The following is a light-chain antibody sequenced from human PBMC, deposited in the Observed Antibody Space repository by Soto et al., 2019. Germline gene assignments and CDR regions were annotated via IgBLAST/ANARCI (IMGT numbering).Light chain of an antibody. V-gene: IGLV2-14*01. CDR2: EVS. J-gene: IGLJ3*02. Sequence: QSALTQPASVSGSPGQSITISCTGTSSDVGGYNYVSWYQQQAGKAPKLIIHEVSNRPSGVSNRFSGSKSGNAASLTVSGLQGEDEADYYCSSYAGSSWVFGGGTKVTVL. CDR3: SSYAGSSWV. CDR1: SSDVGGYNY.